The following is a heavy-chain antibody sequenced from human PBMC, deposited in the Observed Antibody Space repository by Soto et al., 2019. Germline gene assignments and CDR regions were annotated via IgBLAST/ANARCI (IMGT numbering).Heavy chain of an antibody. V-gene: IGHV5-51*01. CDR3: ARSPRSSPYFDY. Sequence: GDSQKISFQGSGYTFSNFWIASVRQLTGKGLEYMGIKYSGDSETRYSPSFHGKVTISADRSIGTAYLQWSSIEASDSAFYFCARSPRSSPYFDYWGHGALVTVSS. J-gene: IGHJ4*01. CDR2: KYSGDSET. D-gene: IGHD6-13*01. CDR1: GYTFSNFW.